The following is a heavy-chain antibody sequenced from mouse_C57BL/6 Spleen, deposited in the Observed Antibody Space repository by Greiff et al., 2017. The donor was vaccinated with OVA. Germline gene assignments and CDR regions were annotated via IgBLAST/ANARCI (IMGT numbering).Heavy chain of an antibody. D-gene: IGHD2-2*01. V-gene: IGHV1-81*01. Sequence: QVQLQQSGAELARPGASVKLSCKASGYTFTSYGISWVKQRTGQGLEWIGEIYPRSGNTYYNEKFKGKATLTADKSSSTAYMELRSLTSEDSAVDFCARGGYDEGGAMDYWGQGTSVTVSS. CDR3: ARGGYDEGGAMDY. CDR2: IYPRSGNT. J-gene: IGHJ4*01. CDR1: GYTFTSYG.